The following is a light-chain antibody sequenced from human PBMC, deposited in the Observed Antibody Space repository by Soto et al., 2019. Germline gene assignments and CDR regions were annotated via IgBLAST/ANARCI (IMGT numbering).Light chain of an antibody. J-gene: IGKJ4*01. CDR3: QQYNNWPLT. CDR1: QNINNN. Sequence: EIVMTQSPATLSVSPGERATLSCMASQNINNNLAWYQQKPGQGPRLLIYGASSRATGIPARFSGSGSGTGFTLTISSLQSEDFAIYYCQQYNNWPLTFGGGTKVEIK. V-gene: IGKV3-15*01. CDR2: GAS.